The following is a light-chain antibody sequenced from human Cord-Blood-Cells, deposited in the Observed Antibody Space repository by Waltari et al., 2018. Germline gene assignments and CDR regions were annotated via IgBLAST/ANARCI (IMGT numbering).Light chain of an antibody. V-gene: IGLV4-69*01. CDR1: SRHSGYA. J-gene: IGLJ3*02. CDR3: QTWGTGNWV. CDR2: LNSDGSH. Sequence: QPVLTQSPSASASLRASVKLTCTLRSRHSGYAIACHQQQPEKGPRYLMKLNSDGSHSKGDGIPDRFSGSSSGAERYLTISSLQSEDEADYYCQTWGTGNWVFGGGTKLTVL.